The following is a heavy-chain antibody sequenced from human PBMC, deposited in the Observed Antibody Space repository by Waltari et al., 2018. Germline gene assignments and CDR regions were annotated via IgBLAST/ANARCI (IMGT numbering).Heavy chain of an antibody. CDR3: AKESDGGNLDY. Sequence: EVQLVVSGGVVVQPGGSLSLSCAAPGFTFVDYAIHWVRQAPGNGLEWVALISWDGGSTYYADSVKGRFTISRDNSKNSLYLQMNSLRAEDTALYYCAKESDGGNLDYWGQGTLVTVSS. CDR1: GFTFVDYA. D-gene: IGHD2-15*01. CDR2: ISWDGGST. V-gene: IGHV3-43D*03. J-gene: IGHJ4*02.